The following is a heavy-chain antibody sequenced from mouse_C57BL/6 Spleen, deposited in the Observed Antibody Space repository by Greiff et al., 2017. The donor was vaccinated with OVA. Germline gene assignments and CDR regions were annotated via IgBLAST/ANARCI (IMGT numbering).Heavy chain of an antibody. V-gene: IGHV1-59*01. CDR2: IDPSDSYT. J-gene: IGHJ2*01. CDR1: GYTFTSYW. D-gene: IGHD2-4*01. Sequence: VQLQQPGAELVRPGTSVKLSCKASGYTFTSYWMHWVKQRPGQGLEWIGVIDPSDSYTNYNQKFKGKATLTVDTSSSTAYMQLSSLTSEDSAVYYCAIYYDYEVYWGQGTTLTVSS. CDR3: AIYYDYEVY.